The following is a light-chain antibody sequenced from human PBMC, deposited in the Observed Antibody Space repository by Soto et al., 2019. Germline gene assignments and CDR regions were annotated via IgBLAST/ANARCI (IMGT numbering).Light chain of an antibody. CDR3: WQYNNRSRYT. Sequence: EVVMTQSPATLSVSPGERATLSCRASQSVSSHLAWYQQKPGQAPRLLIYGASTRATGIPARFSGSGSGTAFTLPISSMQSEDFLVFYCWQYNNRSRYTFGQGTKLEIK. J-gene: IGKJ2*01. V-gene: IGKV3-15*01. CDR1: QSVSSH. CDR2: GAS.